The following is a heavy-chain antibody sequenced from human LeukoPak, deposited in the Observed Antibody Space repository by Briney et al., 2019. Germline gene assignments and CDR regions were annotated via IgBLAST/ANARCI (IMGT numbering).Heavy chain of an antibody. CDR3: ARGVAYGDYDY. CDR2: IYYSGST. V-gene: IGHV4-30-4*08. CDR1: GVSISSGDYY. J-gene: IGHJ4*02. D-gene: IGHD4-17*01. Sequence: SQTLSLTCTVSGVSISSGDYYWSWIRQPPGKGLEWIGYIYYSGSTYYNPSLKSRVTISVDTSKNQFSLKLSSVTAADTAAYYCARGVAYGDYDYWGQGTIVTVSS.